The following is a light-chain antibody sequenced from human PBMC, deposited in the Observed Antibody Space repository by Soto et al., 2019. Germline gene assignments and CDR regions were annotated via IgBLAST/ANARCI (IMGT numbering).Light chain of an antibody. J-gene: IGKJ5*01. V-gene: IGKV3-20*01. CDR1: QSVRSER. CDR2: DAS. Sequence: EIVLTQSPDTLSLSPVERATLSCRASQSVRSERLAWYQQKRGQAPTLLIFDASSRASGTPERFSGSGSGTDFTLTISRLEPEDFAVYYCQEYDGAPPITFGQGTRLEIK. CDR3: QEYDGAPPIT.